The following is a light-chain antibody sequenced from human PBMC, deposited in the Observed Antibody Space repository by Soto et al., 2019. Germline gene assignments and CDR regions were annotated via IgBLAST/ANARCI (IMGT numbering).Light chain of an antibody. CDR1: QSIGSW. J-gene: IGKJ1*01. CDR3: QQYDTYWT. Sequence: DIQMTQSPSILSASVGDRVTITCRASQSIGSWLAWYQQKPGKAPRLLIYKASSLQDGVPSRFSGSGSGTEFTLTTSSLQPDDFATYYCQQYDTYWTFGQGTKVDIK. V-gene: IGKV1-5*03. CDR2: KAS.